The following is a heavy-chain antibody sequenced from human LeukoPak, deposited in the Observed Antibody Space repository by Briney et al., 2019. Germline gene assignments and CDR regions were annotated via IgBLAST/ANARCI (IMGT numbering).Heavy chain of an antibody. V-gene: IGHV4-59*01. CDR3: ASHSSSWYAQLDY. D-gene: IGHD6-13*01. CDR2: IYYSGST. J-gene: IGHJ4*02. Sequence: SETLSLTCTVSGGSISGYYWSWIRQPPGKGLEWIGYIYYSGSTNYNPSLKSRVTISVDTSKNQFSLKLSSVTAADTAVYYCASHSSSWYAQLDYWGQGTLVTVSS. CDR1: GGSISGYY.